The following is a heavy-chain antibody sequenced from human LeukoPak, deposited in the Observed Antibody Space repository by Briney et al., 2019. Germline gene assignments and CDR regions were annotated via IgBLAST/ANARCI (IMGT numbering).Heavy chain of an antibody. CDR3: ARDWPTPRARIDY. CDR1: GFTFSIYW. J-gene: IGHJ4*02. D-gene: IGHD2-15*01. V-gene: IGHV3-7*01. Sequence: GGSLRLSCAASGFTFSIYWMTWVHQAPGKGLEWVANIKEDGSEKNYVDSVKGRYTISRDNAKKSLYLQMNSLRAEDTAVYYCARDWPTPRARIDYWGQGTLVTVSS. CDR2: IKEDGSEK.